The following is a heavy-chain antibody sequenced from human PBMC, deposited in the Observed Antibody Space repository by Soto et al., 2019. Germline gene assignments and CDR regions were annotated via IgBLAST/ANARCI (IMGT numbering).Heavy chain of an antibody. CDR3: ARLWGDCSGGSCYHLVYYGMDV. J-gene: IGHJ6*02. V-gene: IGHV4-59*01. CDR1: GGSISSYY. Sequence: QVQLQESGRGLLKPSETLTLTYTVSGGSISSYYWSWIRQPPGKGLEWIGYIYYSGSTNYNPSLKSRVTISVDTSKNQFSLKLSSVTAADTAVYYCARLWGDCSGGSCYHLVYYGMDVWGQGTTVTVSS. CDR2: IYYSGST. D-gene: IGHD2-15*01.